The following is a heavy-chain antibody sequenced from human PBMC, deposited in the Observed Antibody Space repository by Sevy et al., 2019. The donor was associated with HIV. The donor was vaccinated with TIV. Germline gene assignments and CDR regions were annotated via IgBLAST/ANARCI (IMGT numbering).Heavy chain of an antibody. D-gene: IGHD2-2*01. CDR1: DGSFSGYY. CDR2: INESGIT. Sequence: QSQTLSLTCAVHDGSFSGYYWNWIRQLPGKGLEWIGEINESGITYYNPSLKSRVTISVDTSKKQFSLKLNSVTAVDSAVYLCARSPPVVVVPGAPSWFDPWGQGTLVTVSS. V-gene: IGHV4-34*01. J-gene: IGHJ5*02. CDR3: ARSPPVVVVPGAPSWFDP.